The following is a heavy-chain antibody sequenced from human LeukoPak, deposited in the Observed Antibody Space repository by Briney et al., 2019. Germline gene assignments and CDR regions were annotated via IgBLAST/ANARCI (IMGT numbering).Heavy chain of an antibody. CDR3: ATDPKTDFWSGLYLN. J-gene: IGHJ4*02. CDR1: GYTLTELP. V-gene: IGHV1-24*01. CDR2: FDPEDGET. D-gene: IGHD3-3*01. Sequence: GASVKVSCKVSGYTLTELPMHWVRQVPGKGLEWMGGFDPEDGETIYAQKFQGRVTMTEDTSTDTAYMELSSLRSEDTAVYYCATDPKTDFWSGLYLNWGQGTLVTVSS.